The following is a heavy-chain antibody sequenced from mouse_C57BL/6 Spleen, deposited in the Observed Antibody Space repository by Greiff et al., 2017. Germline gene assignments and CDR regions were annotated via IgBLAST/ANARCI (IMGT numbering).Heavy chain of an antibody. CDR3: ASICDYDGARDY. V-gene: IGHV1-52*01. J-gene: IGHJ4*01. CDR2: IDPSDSET. D-gene: IGHD2-4*01. CDR1: GYTFTSYW. Sequence: QVQLQQPGAELVRPGSSVKLSCKASGYTFTSYWMHWVKQRPIQGLEWIGNIDPSDSETHYNQKFKDKATLTVDKSSSTAYMQLSSLTSEDSAVYDCASICDYDGARDYWGQGTSVTVSS.